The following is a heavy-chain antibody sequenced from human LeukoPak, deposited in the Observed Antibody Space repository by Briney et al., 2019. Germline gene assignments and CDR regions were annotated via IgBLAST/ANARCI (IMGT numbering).Heavy chain of an antibody. D-gene: IGHD4-17*01. CDR1: GFTFSTYS. V-gene: IGHV3-21*04. CDR3: ARDGNGDYLFDY. J-gene: IGHJ4*02. Sequence: GGSLRLSCSASGFTFSTYSMNWVRQAPGKGLEWVSSISSSSRYIYYADSVKGRFTISRDNAKNSLYLQMNSLRAADTAVYYCARDGNGDYLFDYWGQGTLVTVSS. CDR2: ISSSSRYI.